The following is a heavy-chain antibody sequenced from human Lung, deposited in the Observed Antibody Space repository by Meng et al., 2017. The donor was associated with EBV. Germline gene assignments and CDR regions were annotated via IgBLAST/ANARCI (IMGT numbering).Heavy chain of an antibody. CDR1: GFSLNTRVVG. Sequence: IPLRKPDLTQVKPTRTLSLTLTLLGFSLNTRVVGVGWIRQPPGKALEWLAVIYWDEDKRYSPSLRSRLTITKDTSKNHVVLTMTNMAPVDTATYFCAHLIATRPFDYWGQGTLVTVSS. V-gene: IGHV2-5*02. CDR3: AHLIATRPFDY. D-gene: IGHD6-6*01. CDR2: IYWDEDK. J-gene: IGHJ4*02.